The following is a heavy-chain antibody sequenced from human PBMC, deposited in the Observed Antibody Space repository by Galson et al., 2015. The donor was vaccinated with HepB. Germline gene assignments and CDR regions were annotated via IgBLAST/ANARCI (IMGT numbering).Heavy chain of an antibody. CDR1: GFTFSSYS. Sequence: SLRLSCAASGFTFSSYSMNWVRQAPGKGLEWVSSITSSSYIYYADSVKGRFTISRDNAKNSLYLQMNSLRAEDTAVYYCARALEVFWGHRPDAFDIWGQGTMVTASS. J-gene: IGHJ3*02. CDR3: ARALEVFWGHRPDAFDI. CDR2: ITSSSYI. D-gene: IGHD3-3*01. V-gene: IGHV3-21*01.